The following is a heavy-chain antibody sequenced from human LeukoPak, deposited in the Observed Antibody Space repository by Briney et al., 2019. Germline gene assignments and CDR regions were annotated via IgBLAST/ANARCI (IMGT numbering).Heavy chain of an antibody. CDR3: ATALNGYSLYYMDV. CDR1: GYTLTELS. CDR2: FDPEDGET. Sequence: VASVKVSCKVSGYTLTELSMHWVRQAPGKGLEWMGGFDPEDGETIYAQKFQGRVTMTEDTSTDTAYMELRSLRSEDTAVYYCATALNGYSLYYMDVWGKGTTVTVSS. V-gene: IGHV1-24*01. J-gene: IGHJ6*03. D-gene: IGHD1-26*01.